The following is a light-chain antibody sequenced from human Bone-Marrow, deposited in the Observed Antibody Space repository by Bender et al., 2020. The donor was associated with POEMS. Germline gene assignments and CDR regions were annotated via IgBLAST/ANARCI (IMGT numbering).Light chain of an antibody. CDR2: EDI. Sequence: SYVLTQPPSVSVAPGQTAIITCGGNHIGGKSVHWYQQKPGQAPVLVMYEDIKRPSGIPERFLGSSSGTMATLTISGAQVEDEADYYCYSTDSSSNLRVFGGGTKLTVL. V-gene: IGLV3-10*01. CDR1: HIGGKS. CDR3: YSTDSSSNLRV. J-gene: IGLJ3*02.